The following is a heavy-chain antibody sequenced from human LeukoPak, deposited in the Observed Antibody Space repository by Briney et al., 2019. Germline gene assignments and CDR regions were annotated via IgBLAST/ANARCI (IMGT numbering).Heavy chain of an antibody. J-gene: IGHJ4*02. D-gene: IGHD3-3*02. CDR2: VYPGDPDI. V-gene: IGHV5-51*01. CDR1: GYSFTHSW. Sequence: GESLDSSGQASGYSFTHSWVAWVRQMPGKGLEWMGLVYPGDPDIRYNPSFQGQVTISADTSIDTAYLYWTSLKASDTAIYYCARLGLAAGDYWGQGTMVTVST. CDR3: ARLGLAAGDY.